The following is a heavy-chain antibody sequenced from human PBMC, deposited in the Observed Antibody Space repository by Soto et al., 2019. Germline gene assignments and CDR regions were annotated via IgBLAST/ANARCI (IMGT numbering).Heavy chain of an antibody. CDR3: ARLPPKFYSNYLMYYFDY. CDR1: GYSFTSYW. J-gene: IGHJ4*02. D-gene: IGHD4-4*01. CDR2: IYPGDSDT. Sequence: GESLKISCKGSGYSFTSYWIGWVRQMPGKGLEWMGIIYPGDSDTRYSPSFQGQVTISADKSISTAYLQWSSLKASDTAMYYCARLPPKFYSNYLMYYFDYWGQGTLVTVSS. V-gene: IGHV5-51*01.